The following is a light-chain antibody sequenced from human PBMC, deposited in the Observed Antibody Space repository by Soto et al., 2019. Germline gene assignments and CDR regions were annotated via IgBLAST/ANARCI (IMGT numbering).Light chain of an antibody. Sequence: EIVMTQSPATLSVSPGDRAALSCRASQSVGSNLAWYRQKPGQAPRILIYGASTRATGIPARFSGSGSGTEFTLTISSLQSEDFAIYFCQQYNNWPPDRTFGQGTKVEIK. CDR2: GAS. CDR1: QSVGSN. J-gene: IGKJ1*01. V-gene: IGKV3-15*01. CDR3: QQYNNWPPDRT.